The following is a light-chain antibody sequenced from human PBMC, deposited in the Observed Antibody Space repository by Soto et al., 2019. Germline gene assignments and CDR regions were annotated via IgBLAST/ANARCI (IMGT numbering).Light chain of an antibody. Sequence: EIVLTQSPGTLSLSPGERATLSCRASQSVHNNYLAWYQQRLGQPPRLVISIASNRATGISDRFSGSGSGTDFSLTISRLEPEDSAVYYCLQYGGLPLTFGGGTKVEI. CDR1: QSVHNNY. J-gene: IGKJ4*01. V-gene: IGKV3-20*01. CDR3: LQYGGLPLT. CDR2: IAS.